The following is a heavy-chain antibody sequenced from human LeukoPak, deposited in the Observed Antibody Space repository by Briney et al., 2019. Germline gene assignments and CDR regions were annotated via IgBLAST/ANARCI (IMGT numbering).Heavy chain of an antibody. CDR3: ARRRYTDFDY. CDR2: MNPSSGNT. V-gene: IGHV1-8*01. Sequence: ASVKVSCKASGYSFTSYEINWVRQAPGQGLEWMGWMNPSSGNTGYAQNFQGRVTMTRNTSISAAYMDLSSLTSADTAVYYCARRRYTDFDYWGQGTLVSVSS. J-gene: IGHJ4*02. CDR1: GYSFTSYE. D-gene: IGHD2-2*02.